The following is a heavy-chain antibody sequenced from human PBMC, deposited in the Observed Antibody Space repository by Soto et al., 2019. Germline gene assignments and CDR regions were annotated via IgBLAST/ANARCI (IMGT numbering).Heavy chain of an antibody. D-gene: IGHD2-2*01. Sequence: GESLKISCKGSGYSFTSYWISWVRQMPGKGLEWMGRIDPSDSYTNYSPSFQGHVTISADKSISTAYLQWSSLKASDTAMYYCATLGYCSSTSCALYYSYGFDLWGTGTTGTV. CDR2: IDPSDSYT. CDR3: ATLGYCSSTSCALYYSYGFDL. CDR1: GYSFTSYW. V-gene: IGHV5-10-1*01. J-gene: IGHJ6*04.